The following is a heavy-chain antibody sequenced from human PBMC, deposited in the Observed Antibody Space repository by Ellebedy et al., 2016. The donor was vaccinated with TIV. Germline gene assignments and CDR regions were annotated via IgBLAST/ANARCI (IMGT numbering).Heavy chain of an antibody. V-gene: IGHV1-46*01. D-gene: IGHD4-17*01. CDR1: GYTFTSYY. CDR3: ARDSIRYGDYGNGDN. Sequence: AASVKVSCKASGYTFTSYYMHWVRQAPGQGLEWMGIINPSGGSTSYAQKFQGRVTMTRDTSTSTVYMELSSLRSEDTAVYYCARDSIRYGDYGNGDNWGQGTLVTVSS. CDR2: INPSGGST. J-gene: IGHJ4*02.